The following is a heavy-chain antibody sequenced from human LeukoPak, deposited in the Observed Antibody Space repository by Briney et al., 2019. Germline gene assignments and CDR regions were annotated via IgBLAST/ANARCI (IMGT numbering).Heavy chain of an antibody. CDR1: GFTFSSYW. J-gene: IGHJ4*02. CDR3: ARVPFDYYDSSGPFDY. Sequence: GGSLRLSCAASGFTFSSYWMHWVRHAPGKGVVWVSRINSDGSSTNYADSVKGRFTISRDNAKNTLYLQMNSLRAEDTAVYYCARVPFDYYDSSGPFDYWGQGTLVTVSS. V-gene: IGHV3-74*01. CDR2: INSDGSST. D-gene: IGHD3-22*01.